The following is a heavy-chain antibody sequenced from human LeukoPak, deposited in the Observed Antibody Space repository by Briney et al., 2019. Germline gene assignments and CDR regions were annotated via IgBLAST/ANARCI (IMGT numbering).Heavy chain of an antibody. CDR3: ARDGSGVWFDY. J-gene: IGHJ4*02. D-gene: IGHD3-10*01. Sequence: ASVKVSCKASNYTFTSYGISWVRQAPGQGLEWVAWINAYNGDTNYAQKLQGRVTLTTDTSTSTAYMELRSLRSDDTAVYYCARDGSGVWFDYWGQGTLVTVSS. V-gene: IGHV1-18*01. CDR2: INAYNGDT. CDR1: NYTFTSYG.